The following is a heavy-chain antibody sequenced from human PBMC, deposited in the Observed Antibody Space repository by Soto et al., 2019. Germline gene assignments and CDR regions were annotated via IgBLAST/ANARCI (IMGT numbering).Heavy chain of an antibody. CDR1: GGSISSSSYY. V-gene: IGHV4-39*01. Sequence: SETLSLTCTVSGGSISSSSYYWGWIRQPPGKGLEWIGSIYYSGSTYYNPSLKSRVTISVDTSKNQFSLKLSSVTAADTAVYYCARHGVMITMVRGVITHFFRWFDPWGQGTLVTVSS. D-gene: IGHD3-10*01. J-gene: IGHJ5*02. CDR3: ARHGVMITMVRGVITHFFRWFDP. CDR2: IYYSGST.